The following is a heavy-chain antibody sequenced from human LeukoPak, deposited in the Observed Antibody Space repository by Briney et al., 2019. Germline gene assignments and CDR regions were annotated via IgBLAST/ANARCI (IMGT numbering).Heavy chain of an antibody. Sequence: GGSLRLSCAASGFTVSSNYMSWVRQAPGKGLEWVAVIYSGGSTYYSDSVKGRFTISRDNSKNTVYLQMNSLRAEDTAVYYCARDYYDSSGYPSRFDIWGQGTMVTVSS. V-gene: IGHV3-53*01. D-gene: IGHD3-22*01. CDR2: IYSGGST. J-gene: IGHJ3*02. CDR3: ARDYYDSSGYPSRFDI. CDR1: GFTVSSNY.